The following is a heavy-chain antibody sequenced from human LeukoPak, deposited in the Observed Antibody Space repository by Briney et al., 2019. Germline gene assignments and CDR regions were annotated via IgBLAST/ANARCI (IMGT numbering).Heavy chain of an antibody. V-gene: IGHV4-59*08. Sequence: PSETLSLTCTVSGGSISSYYWSWIRQPPGKGREWIGYIYYSGSTNYNPSLKSRVTISVDTSKNQFSLKLSSVTAADTAVYYCARQKAPYAFDIWGQGTMVTVSS. CDR2: IYYSGST. J-gene: IGHJ3*02. CDR1: GGSISSYY. CDR3: ARQKAPYAFDI.